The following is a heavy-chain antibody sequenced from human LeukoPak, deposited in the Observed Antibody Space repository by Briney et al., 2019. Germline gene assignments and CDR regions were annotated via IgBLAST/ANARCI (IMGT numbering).Heavy chain of an antibody. D-gene: IGHD6-13*01. CDR3: ASFTRQVVL. V-gene: IGHV4-4*07. CDR2: IYPSGST. J-gene: IGHJ4*02. Sequence: TLSLTLIVTRGFIRSFHWRWIRQPASKDLAWIGRIYPSGSTSYNSSLRRRVTVSVHTSKNQFSLKLSSVTPANTAVYYCASFTRQVVLWGQGTLVTVCS. CDR1: RGFIRSFH.